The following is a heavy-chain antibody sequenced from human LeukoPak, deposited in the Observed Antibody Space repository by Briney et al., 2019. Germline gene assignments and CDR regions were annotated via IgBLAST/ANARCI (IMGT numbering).Heavy chain of an antibody. CDR3: ARLHQSGTTDY. CDR2: IYTSGST. D-gene: IGHD1-1*01. V-gene: IGHV4-4*07. J-gene: IGHJ4*02. CDR1: GGSISGYY. Sequence: SETLSLTCSVSGGSISGYYWSWVRQPVGKGLEWIGHIYTSGSTNYNPSLKSRVSMSVDTSKKQFSLRLSSVTAADTALYYCARLHQSGTTDYWGQGTLVTVSS.